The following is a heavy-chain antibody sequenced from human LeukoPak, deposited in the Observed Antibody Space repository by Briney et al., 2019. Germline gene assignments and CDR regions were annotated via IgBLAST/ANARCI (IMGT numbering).Heavy chain of an antibody. Sequence: PGGPLRLSCAPPGLTFVDYAMHWVGQAPGRGLEWVSGISWNSGSIGYADSVKGRFTISRDNSKNTLYLKMNSLRAEETAVYYCARGPPLAAAGGGHNWGQGTLVTVSS. CDR3: ARGPPLAAAGGGHN. D-gene: IGHD6-13*01. V-gene: IGHV3-9*01. CDR1: GLTFVDYA. J-gene: IGHJ4*02. CDR2: ISWNSGSI.